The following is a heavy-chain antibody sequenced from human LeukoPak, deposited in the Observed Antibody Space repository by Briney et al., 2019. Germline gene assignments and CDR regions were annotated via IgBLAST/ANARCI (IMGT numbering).Heavy chain of an antibody. CDR1: GYTFTDYY. CDR2: INPDNGIT. D-gene: IGHD2-21*02. Sequence: GASVKVSCKVSGYTFTDYYMHWVRQAPGQGLEWMGWINPDNGITNYAQKLQGRVTMTRDTSISTAYMELSGLRSDDTAVYYCSRGRVVVPATRIPPLDYWGQGTLVSVSS. V-gene: IGHV1-2*02. J-gene: IGHJ4*02. CDR3: SRGRVVVPATRIPPLDY.